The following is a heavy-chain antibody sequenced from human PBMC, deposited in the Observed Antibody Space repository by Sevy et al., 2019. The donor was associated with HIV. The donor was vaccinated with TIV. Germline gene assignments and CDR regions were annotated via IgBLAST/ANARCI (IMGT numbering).Heavy chain of an antibody. Sequence: SETLSLTCTVSGDSISSGNYYWSWIRQPVGKKLEWIGRIYVSGRTNHNPSLKIRVTLSLDTSKNQFSLKLNSVTAADTAVYYCARHFGGGGKRGLDVWGQGTTVTVSS. CDR2: IYVSGRT. V-gene: IGHV4-61*02. J-gene: IGHJ6*02. CDR3: ARHFGGGGKRGLDV. D-gene: IGHD3-10*01. CDR1: GDSISSGNYY.